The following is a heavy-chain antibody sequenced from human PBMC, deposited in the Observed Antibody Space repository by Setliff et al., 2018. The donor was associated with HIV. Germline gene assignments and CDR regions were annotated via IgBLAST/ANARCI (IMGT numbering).Heavy chain of an antibody. D-gene: IGHD3-22*01. CDR2: IFNNGNT. J-gene: IGHJ4*02. Sequence: SETLSLTCSVSGDSISNSNNCWGWVRQTPGKGLEWIGSIFNNGNTYYNPSLKSRATISVDASNNQFSLKVNSVTAAETAVYYWARHEGRGYLGPGLDYWGQGTLVTVSS. V-gene: IGHV4-39*01. CDR1: GDSISNSNNC. CDR3: ARHEGRGYLGPGLDY.